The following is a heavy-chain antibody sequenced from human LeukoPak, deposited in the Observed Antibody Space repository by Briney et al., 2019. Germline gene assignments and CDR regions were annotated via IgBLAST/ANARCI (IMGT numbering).Heavy chain of an antibody. CDR1: GGSISSYY. V-gene: IGHV4-59*12. D-gene: IGHD2-15*01. CDR2: IYYSGST. CDR3: ARIYCSGGGCYYFDY. J-gene: IGHJ4*02. Sequence: KASETLSLTCTVSGGSISSYYWSWIRQPPGKGLEWIGYIYYSGSTNYNPSLKSRVTISVDKSKKQFSLNLNSVTAADAAVYYCARIYCSGGGCYYFDYWGQGTLVTVSS.